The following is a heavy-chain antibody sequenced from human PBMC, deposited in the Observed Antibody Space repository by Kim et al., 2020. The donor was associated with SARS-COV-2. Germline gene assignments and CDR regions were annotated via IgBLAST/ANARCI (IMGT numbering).Heavy chain of an antibody. V-gene: IGHV3-30*04. CDR1: GFSFSSYA. Sequence: GGSLRLSCAASGFSFSSYAMHWVRQAPGKGLEWVADIPYDGSNKYYADSVKGRFTIFRDSSKSTLYLQMDSLRPADTAVYYCATFLGTQLWQNFDSWGQG. D-gene: IGHD5-18*01. J-gene: IGHJ4*02. CDR2: IPYDGSNK. CDR3: ATFLGTQLWQNFDS.